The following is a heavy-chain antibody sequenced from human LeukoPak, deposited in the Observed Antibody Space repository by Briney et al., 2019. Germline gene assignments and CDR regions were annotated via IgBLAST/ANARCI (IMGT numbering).Heavy chain of an antibody. CDR1: GFTFRSYV. D-gene: IGHD3-3*01. J-gene: IGHJ4*02. CDR2: ISGNGGST. Sequence: PGGSLRLSCAASGFTFRSYVMSWVRQAPGKGLEWVSAISGNGGSTYYADSVKGRFTISRDNSKNTLYLQMNSLRAEDTAVYYCAKGERESLLKQYYFDYWGQGTLLTVSS. CDR3: AKGERESLLKQYYFDY. V-gene: IGHV3-23*01.